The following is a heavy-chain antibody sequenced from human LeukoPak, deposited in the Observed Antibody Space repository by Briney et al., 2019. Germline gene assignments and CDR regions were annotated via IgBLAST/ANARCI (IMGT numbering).Heavy chain of an antibody. Sequence: GGSLRLSCVASGFPLGSYAMTWVRQAPGKGLEWVSSISGSGAGTDYADSVRGRFTISRDNSKNTLYLQMNSLRVEDTALYYCARDPNGDHIGAFDFRSQGTLVSVSS. CDR2: ISGSGAGT. CDR3: ARDPNGDHIGAFDF. CDR1: GFPLGSYA. V-gene: IGHV3-23*01. J-gene: IGHJ3*01. D-gene: IGHD4-17*01.